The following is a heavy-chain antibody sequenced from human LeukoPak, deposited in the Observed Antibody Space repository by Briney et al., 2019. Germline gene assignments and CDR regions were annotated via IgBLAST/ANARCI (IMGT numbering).Heavy chain of an antibody. J-gene: IGHJ4*02. D-gene: IGHD3-3*01. Sequence: PGGSLRLSCAASGFTFSSYSMNWVRHAPGKGLEWGSSISSSSSYIYYADSVKGRFTISRDNAKNSLYLQMNSLRAEDTAVYYCARVGYDFWSGYVYWGQGTLVTVSS. V-gene: IGHV3-21*01. CDR1: GFTFSSYS. CDR2: ISSSSSYI. CDR3: ARVGYDFWSGYVY.